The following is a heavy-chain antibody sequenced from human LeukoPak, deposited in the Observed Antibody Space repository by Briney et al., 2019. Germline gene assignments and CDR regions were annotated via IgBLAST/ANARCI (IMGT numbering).Heavy chain of an antibody. CDR2: IYYSGST. Sequence: PSETLSLTCAVSGYSISSGDYYWSWIRQPPGKGLEWIGYIYYSGSTYYNPSLKSRVTISVDTSKNQFSLKLSSVTAADTAVYYCARALGYCSSTSCLGTRTPWYFDLWGRGTLVTVSS. J-gene: IGHJ2*01. CDR3: ARALGYCSSTSCLGTRTPWYFDL. D-gene: IGHD2-2*01. CDR1: GYSISSGDYY. V-gene: IGHV4-30-4*08.